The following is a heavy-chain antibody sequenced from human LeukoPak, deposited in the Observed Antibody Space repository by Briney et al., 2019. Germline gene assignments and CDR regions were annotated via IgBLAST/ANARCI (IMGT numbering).Heavy chain of an antibody. CDR3: ARDRGVITMIVVVTDAFDI. CDR2: IYYSGAT. V-gene: IGHV4-31*03. Sequence: SETLSLTCSVSGGSIGSGGYWWSWVRQHPGKGLEWIGNIYYSGATYYNPSLRSRVTISMDTSKNQFSLKLISVTAADTAVYYCARDRGVITMIVVVTDAFDIWGQGTMVTVSS. D-gene: IGHD3-22*01. CDR1: GGSIGSGGYW. J-gene: IGHJ3*02.